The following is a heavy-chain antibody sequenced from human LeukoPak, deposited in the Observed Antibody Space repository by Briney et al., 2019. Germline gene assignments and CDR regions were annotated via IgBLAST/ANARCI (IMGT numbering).Heavy chain of an antibody. V-gene: IGHV1-18*01. Sequence: ASVKFSCKASGYTFTNYDINWVRQAPGQGLEWMGWISAYNGNTNYAQKLQGRVTMTTDTSTSTAQMELRSLRSDDTAVYYCARELGNYGSGSSGVNWFDPWGQGTLVTVSP. CDR2: ISAYNGNT. CDR3: ARELGNYGSGSSGVNWFDP. J-gene: IGHJ5*02. D-gene: IGHD3-10*01. CDR1: GYTFTNYD.